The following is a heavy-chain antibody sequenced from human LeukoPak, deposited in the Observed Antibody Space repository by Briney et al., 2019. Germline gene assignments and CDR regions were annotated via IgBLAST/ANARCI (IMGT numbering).Heavy chain of an antibody. CDR2: INSDGSST. J-gene: IGHJ4*02. CDR3: ARDGTRDGYNYEFDY. Sequence: PGGSLRLSCSASGFTFSSYTMHWVRQAPGKGLVWVSRINSDGSSTSYPDSVKGRFTISRDNAKNTLYLQMNSLRAEDTAVYYCARDGTRDGYNYEFDYWGQGTLVTASS. V-gene: IGHV3-74*01. D-gene: IGHD5-24*01. CDR1: GFTFSSYT.